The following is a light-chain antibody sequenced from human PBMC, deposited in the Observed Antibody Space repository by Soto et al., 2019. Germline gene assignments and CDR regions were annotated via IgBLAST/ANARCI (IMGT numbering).Light chain of an antibody. Sequence: EVVLTQSPGTLSLSAGERATLSCRASQSVASNHLAWYQQRPGQAPRLLIYDASTRAAGIPDGFSGSGSGTDFTLTISRLEPEDFGVFFCHHSGRSPIFTFGPGTTVDMK. V-gene: IGKV3-20*01. CDR2: DAS. CDR3: HHSGRSPIFT. CDR1: QSVASNH. J-gene: IGKJ3*01.